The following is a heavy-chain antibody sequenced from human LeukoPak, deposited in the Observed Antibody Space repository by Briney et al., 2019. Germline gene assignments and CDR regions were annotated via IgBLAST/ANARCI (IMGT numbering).Heavy chain of an antibody. Sequence: SETLSLTCTVSDGSIGSSSYYWGWIRQPPGKGLEWIGSIYYSGSTYYNPSLKSRVTISVDTSKNQFSLKLSSVTAADTAVYYCARDWRSYYYMDVWGKGTTVTVSS. V-gene: IGHV4-39*07. CDR3: ARDWRSYYYMDV. J-gene: IGHJ6*03. CDR2: IYYSGST. CDR1: DGSIGSSSYY. D-gene: IGHD6-6*01.